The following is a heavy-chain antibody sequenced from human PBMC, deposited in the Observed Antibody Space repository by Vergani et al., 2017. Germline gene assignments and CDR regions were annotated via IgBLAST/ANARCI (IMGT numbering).Heavy chain of an antibody. CDR1: GFSFGDYA. CDR2: IRNKAYGETT. D-gene: IGHD5-18*01. Sequence: EVQLVESGGGLVPPGRSLRLSCAASGFSFGDYAMTWVRQAPGKGLEWVAFIRNKAYGETTEYAASVKGRFTISRDDSKRLAYLQLSGLKTEDTAVYFFSKGRGYSFGDSDYWGQGTLVTVSS. J-gene: IGHJ4*02. V-gene: IGHV3-49*04. CDR3: SKGRGYSFGDSDY.